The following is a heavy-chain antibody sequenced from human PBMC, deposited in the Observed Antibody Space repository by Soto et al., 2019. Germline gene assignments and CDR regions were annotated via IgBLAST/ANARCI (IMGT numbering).Heavy chain of an antibody. CDR1: GFTFSSYG. V-gene: IGHV3-33*01. J-gene: IGHJ5*02. D-gene: IGHD3-10*01. Sequence: VGSLRLSCAASGFTFSSYGMHWVRQAPGKGLEWVAVIWYDGSNKYYADSVKGRFTISRDNSKNTLYLQMNSLRAEDTAVYYCAREFYYGSGSYSLPWFDPWGQGTLVTVSS. CDR3: AREFYYGSGSYSLPWFDP. CDR2: IWYDGSNK.